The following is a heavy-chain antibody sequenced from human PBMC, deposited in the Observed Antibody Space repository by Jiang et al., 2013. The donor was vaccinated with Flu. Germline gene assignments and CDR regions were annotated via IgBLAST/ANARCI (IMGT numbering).Heavy chain of an antibody. J-gene: IGHJ6*02. D-gene: IGHD3-22*01. CDR3: ARAILNYYDSSGYYYYYGMDV. Sequence: EVKKPGPSVKVSCKASGYTFTSYGISWVRQAPGQGLEWMGWISAYNGNTNYAQKLQGRVTMTTDTSTSTAYMELRSLRSDDTAVYYCARAILNYYDSSGYYYYYGMDVWGQGTTVTVSS. CDR2: ISAYNGNT. V-gene: IGHV1-18*04. CDR1: GYTFTSYG.